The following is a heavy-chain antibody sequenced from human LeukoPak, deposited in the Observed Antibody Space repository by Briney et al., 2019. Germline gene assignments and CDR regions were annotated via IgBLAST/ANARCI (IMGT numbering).Heavy chain of an antibody. CDR1: GFTVSSNY. Sequence: GGSLRLSCAASGFTVSSNYMSWVRQAPGKGLEWVSVIYSGGSTYYADSVKGRFTISRHNSKNTLYLQMNSLRAEDTAVYYCARALGLYYAYYYGMDVWGQGTTVTVSS. J-gene: IGHJ6*02. V-gene: IGHV3-53*04. D-gene: IGHD3-10*01. CDR3: ARALGLYYAYYYGMDV. CDR2: IYSGGST.